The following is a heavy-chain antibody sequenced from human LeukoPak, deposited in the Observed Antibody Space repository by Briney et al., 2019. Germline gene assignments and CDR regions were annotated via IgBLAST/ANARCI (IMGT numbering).Heavy chain of an antibody. CDR2: IYSGGST. Sequence: GGSLRLSCAASGFTFSNYWVHWVRQAPGKGLEWVSVIYSGGSTYYADSVKGRFTISRHNSKNTLYLQMNSLRAEDTAVYYCADKLGYCSSTSCYSGAFDIWGQGTMVTVSS. CDR1: GFTFSNYW. CDR3: ADKLGYCSSTSCYSGAFDI. V-gene: IGHV3-53*04. D-gene: IGHD2-2*01. J-gene: IGHJ3*02.